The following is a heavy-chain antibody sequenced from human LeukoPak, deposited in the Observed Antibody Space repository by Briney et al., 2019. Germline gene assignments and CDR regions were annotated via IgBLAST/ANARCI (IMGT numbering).Heavy chain of an antibody. V-gene: IGHV3-30*02. Sequence: PGGSLRLSCAASGFIFSSYGMHWVRQAPGKGLEWVAFIRYDGTIKYYADSVKGRFTISRDNSKNTIFLQMNSLRDEDTAVYYCATNPGYSYGNNFDYWGQGTLVTVSS. CDR2: IRYDGTIK. CDR1: GFIFSSYG. D-gene: IGHD5-18*01. CDR3: ATNPGYSYGNNFDY. J-gene: IGHJ4*02.